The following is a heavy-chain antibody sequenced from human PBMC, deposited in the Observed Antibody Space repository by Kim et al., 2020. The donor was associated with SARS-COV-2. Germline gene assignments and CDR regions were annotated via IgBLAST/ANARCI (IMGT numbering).Heavy chain of an antibody. D-gene: IGHD4-17*01. V-gene: IGHV2-70*01. J-gene: IGHJ4*02. Sequence: TSLKTRLTISKDTSKNQVVLKMTNMDPVDTATYYCARMRDYGGNADFDYWGQGTLVTVSS. CDR3: ARMRDYGGNADFDY.